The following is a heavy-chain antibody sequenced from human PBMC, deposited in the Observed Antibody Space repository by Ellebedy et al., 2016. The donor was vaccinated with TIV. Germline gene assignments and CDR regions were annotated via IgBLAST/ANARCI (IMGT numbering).Heavy chain of an antibody. CDR1: GNTYSFTSHV. V-gene: IGHV1-3*01. J-gene: IGHJ2*01. CDR3: ARGSGLVSDVSSYWYFDL. Sequence: AASVKVSCKASGNTYSFTSHVVHWVRQAPGQRLEWMGWINGANGTTRHSQKFEGRVTITTDTSATMVYRELSRLRSEDTAVYYCARGSGLVSDVSSYWYFDLWGRGTLLTVSS. CDR2: INGANGTT. D-gene: IGHD3-9*01.